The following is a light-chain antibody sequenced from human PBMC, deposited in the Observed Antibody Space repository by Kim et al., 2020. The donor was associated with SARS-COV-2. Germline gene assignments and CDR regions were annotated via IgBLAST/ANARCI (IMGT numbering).Light chain of an antibody. CDR1: SSDVGGYNY. J-gene: IGLJ3*02. V-gene: IGLV2-14*03. CDR2: DVS. CDR3: SSYTSSSPRV. Sequence: GQSITISCTGTSSDVGGYNYVSWYQQHPGKAPKLMIYDVSNRPSGVSNRFSGSKSGNTASLTISGLQAEDEADYYCSSYTSSSPRVLGGGTQLTVL.